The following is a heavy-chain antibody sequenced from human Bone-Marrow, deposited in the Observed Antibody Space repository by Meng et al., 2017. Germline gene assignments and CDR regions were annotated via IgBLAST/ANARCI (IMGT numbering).Heavy chain of an antibody. D-gene: IGHD3-22*01. CDR1: GHTFTSYG. CDR2: ISAYNGNT. Sequence: ASVKVSCKASGHTFTSYGISWVRQAPGQGLEWMGWISAYNGNTNYAQKLQGRVTMTTDTSTSTAYMELMSLRSDDTAVYYCARDHDSSGYFYYYYGMDVWGQGTTVTVSS. J-gene: IGHJ6*02. CDR3: ARDHDSSGYFYYYYGMDV. V-gene: IGHV1-18*01.